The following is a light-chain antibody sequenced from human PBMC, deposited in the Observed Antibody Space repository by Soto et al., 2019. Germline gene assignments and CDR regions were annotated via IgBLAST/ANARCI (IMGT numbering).Light chain of an antibody. V-gene: IGKV3-15*01. Sequence: EIEMTQSPATLSLAPGERVTLSCRASESFSTNLAWYQQKAGQAPRLLIYGASTRATGIPARFSGSGSGTEFTLTISSLQSEDFAVYYCQQRSNWPRTFGQGTKVDI. CDR3: QQRSNWPRT. J-gene: IGKJ1*01. CDR2: GAS. CDR1: ESFSTN.